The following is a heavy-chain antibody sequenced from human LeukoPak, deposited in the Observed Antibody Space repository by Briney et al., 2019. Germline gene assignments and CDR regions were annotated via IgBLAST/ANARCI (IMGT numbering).Heavy chain of an antibody. CDR3: ARDQGYRYGYGDFDY. D-gene: IGHD5-18*01. J-gene: IGHJ4*02. CDR2: INPNSGGT. V-gene: IGHV1-2*02. CDR1: GYTFTGYY. Sequence: ASVTVSCKASGYTFTGYYMHWVRQAPGQGLEWMGWINPNSGGTNYAQKFQGRVTMTRDTSISTAYMELSRLRSDDTAVYYCARDQGYRYGYGDFDYWGQGTLVTVSS.